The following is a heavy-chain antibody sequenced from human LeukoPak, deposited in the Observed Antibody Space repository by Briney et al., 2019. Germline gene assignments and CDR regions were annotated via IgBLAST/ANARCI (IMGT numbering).Heavy chain of an antibody. CDR1: GYSFTDNF. J-gene: IGHJ4*02. D-gene: IGHD3-9*01. CDR2: INPKSGGA. Sequence: ASVKVSCKASGYSFTDNFVHWVRQAPGQGLEWMGWINPKSGGANYAQNFYGRVTMAIDMSTSTAYMDLPRVRSDDAAVYYCARALRTDILSLDYWGQGTLVTVSS. CDR3: ARALRTDILSLDY. V-gene: IGHV1-2*02.